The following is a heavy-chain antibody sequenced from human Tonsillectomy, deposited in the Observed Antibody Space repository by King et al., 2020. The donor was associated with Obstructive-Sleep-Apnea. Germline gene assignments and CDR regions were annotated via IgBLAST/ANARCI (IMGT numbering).Heavy chain of an antibody. CDR2: ISSSRTI. D-gene: IGHD4-17*01. J-gene: IGHJ4*02. CDR3: ARDIELRF. CDR1: GFTFSSYS. Sequence: VQLVESGGGLVQPGGSLRLSCAASGFTFSSYSMNWVRQAPGKGLEWVSYISSSRTIYYADSVKGRFTISRDNAKNSLYLQMNSLRAEDTAVYYCARDIELRFWGQGTLVTVSS. V-gene: IGHV3-48*04.